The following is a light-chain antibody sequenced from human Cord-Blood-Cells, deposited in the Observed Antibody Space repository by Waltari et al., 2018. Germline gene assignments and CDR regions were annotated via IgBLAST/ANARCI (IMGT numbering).Light chain of an antibody. J-gene: IGKJ1*01. V-gene: IGKV1-39*01. CDR2: AAS. Sequence: DIQMTQSPSSLSASVADRVTITCRASQSISSYLNWYQQKPGKAPKLLIYAASSLQSGVPSRFSGSGSGTDCTLTISSLQPDDFATYYCQPSYGTWGFGQGTKVEIK. CDR3: QPSYGTWG. CDR1: QSISSY.